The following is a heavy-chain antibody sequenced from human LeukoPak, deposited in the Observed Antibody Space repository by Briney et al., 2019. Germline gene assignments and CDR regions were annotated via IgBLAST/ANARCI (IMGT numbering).Heavy chain of an antibody. J-gene: IGHJ4*02. V-gene: IGHV3-23*01. CDR3: AKDPLDCSSTSCYYPHDY. D-gene: IGHD2-2*01. CDR2: ISGSGGST. Sequence: GGSLRLSCAASGFTFSSYAMSWVRQAPGKGLEWVSAISGSGGSTYYADSVKGRFTISRDNSKNTLYLQMNSLRAEDTAVYYCAKDPLDCSSTSCYYPHDYWGQGTLVTVSS. CDR1: GFTFSSYA.